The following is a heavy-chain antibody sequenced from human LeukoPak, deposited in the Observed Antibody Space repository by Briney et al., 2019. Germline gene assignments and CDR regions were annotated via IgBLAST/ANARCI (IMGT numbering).Heavy chain of an antibody. CDR1: GFSFRNYW. CDR2: IWYDGSNK. CDR3: ARDITMVRGVTDGMDV. J-gene: IGHJ6*02. V-gene: IGHV3-33*08. D-gene: IGHD3-10*01. Sequence: GGSLRLSCAASGFSFRNYWMSWVRQAPGKGLEWVAVIWYDGSNKYYADSVKGRFTISRDNSKNTLYLQMNSLRAEDTAVYYCARDITMVRGVTDGMDVWGQGTTVTVSS.